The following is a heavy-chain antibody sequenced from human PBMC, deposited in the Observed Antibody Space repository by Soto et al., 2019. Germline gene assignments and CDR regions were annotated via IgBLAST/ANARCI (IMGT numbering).Heavy chain of an antibody. Sequence: PWATLSITCTDSADSIGAISSYYWSWIRQPPGQGLEWIGYIYYSGSTTYNPSLKSRVTILIDTSKSSFSLKLSSVTAADTAVYYCARTSYYGSADYWGQGTLVTVSS. D-gene: IGHD3-10*01. J-gene: IGHJ4*02. CDR2: IYYSGST. CDR3: ARTSYYGSADY. V-gene: IGHV4-61*03. CDR1: ADSIGAISSYY.